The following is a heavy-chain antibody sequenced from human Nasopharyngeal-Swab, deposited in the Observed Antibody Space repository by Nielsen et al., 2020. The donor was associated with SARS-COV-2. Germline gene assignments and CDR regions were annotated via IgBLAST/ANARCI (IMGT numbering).Heavy chain of an antibody. D-gene: IGHD2-15*01. CDR2: IGTAGDT. V-gene: IGHV3-13*01. J-gene: IGHJ4*02. CDR3: ARDRYCSGGSCYGMGGGFDY. Sequence: GGSLRLSCAASGFTFSSYDMHWVRQVTGKGLEWVSAIGTAGDTYYPGSVKGRFTISRENAKNSFYLQMNSLRAEDTAVYYCARDRYCSGGSCYGMGGGFDYWGQGTLVTVSS. CDR1: GFTFSSYD.